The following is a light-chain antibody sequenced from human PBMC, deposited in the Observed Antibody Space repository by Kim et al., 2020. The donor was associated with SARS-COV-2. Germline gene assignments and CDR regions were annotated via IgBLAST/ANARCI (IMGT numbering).Light chain of an antibody. Sequence: GQRVTISCSGSSSNIGSNAVNWYQQLPGMAPKLLIYSDRQRPSGVPDRFSGSKSGTSASLAISGLQSEDEADYFCAAWDDSLNGVVFGGGTQLTVL. CDR1: SSNIGSNA. CDR3: AAWDDSLNGVV. V-gene: IGLV1-44*01. CDR2: SDR. J-gene: IGLJ2*01.